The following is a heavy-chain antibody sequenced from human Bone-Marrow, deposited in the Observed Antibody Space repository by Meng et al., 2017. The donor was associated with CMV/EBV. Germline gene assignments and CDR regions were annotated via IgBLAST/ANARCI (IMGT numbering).Heavy chain of an antibody. D-gene: IGHD3-3*01. V-gene: IGHV1-8*02. Sequence: ASVKVSCKASGYTFTGYYMHWVRQAPGQGLEWMGWMNPNSGNTGYAQKFQGRVTMTRNTSISTAYMELSSLRSEDTAVYYCARGTSRYYDFWSGYYYVDYYYYYGMDVWGQGTTVTVSS. CDR1: GYTFTGYY. CDR2: MNPNSGNT. J-gene: IGHJ6*02. CDR3: ARGTSRYYDFWSGYYYVDYYYYYGMDV.